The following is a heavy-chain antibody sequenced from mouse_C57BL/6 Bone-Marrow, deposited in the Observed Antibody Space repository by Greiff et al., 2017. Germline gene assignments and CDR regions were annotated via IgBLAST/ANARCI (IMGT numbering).Heavy chain of an antibody. J-gene: IGHJ1*03. D-gene: IGHD2-5*01. CDR3: ARPYYSNYWYFDV. CDR1: GYTFTSYW. CDR2: SYPGSGST. Sequence: QVQLKESGAELVKPGASVKMSCKASGYTFTSYWITWVKQRPGQGLEWIGDSYPGSGSTNYNEKFKSKATLTVDTSSSTAYMQLSSLTSEDSAVYYCARPYYSNYWYFDVWGTGTTVTVSS. V-gene: IGHV1-55*01.